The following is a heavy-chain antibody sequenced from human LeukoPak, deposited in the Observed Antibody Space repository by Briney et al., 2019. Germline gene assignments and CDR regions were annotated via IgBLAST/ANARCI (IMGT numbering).Heavy chain of an antibody. J-gene: IGHJ5*02. CDR2: IYYSGST. D-gene: IGHD3-22*01. V-gene: IGHV4-38-2*02. CDR3: ARHHYDSSGYGWFDP. CDR1: GYSISSGYY. Sequence: SETLSLTCTVSGYSISSGYYWGWIRQPPGKGLEWIGSIYYSGSTYYNPSLKSRVTISVDTSKNQFSLKLSSVTAADTAVYYCARHHYDSSGYGWFDPWGQGTLVTVSS.